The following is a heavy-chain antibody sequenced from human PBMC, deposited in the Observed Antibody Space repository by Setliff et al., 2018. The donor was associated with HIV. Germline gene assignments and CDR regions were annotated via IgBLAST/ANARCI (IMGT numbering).Heavy chain of an antibody. CDR2: ISYDGNNQ. V-gene: IGHV3-30-3*01. Sequence: PGGSLRLSCAVSGFNFGSYAIHWVRLAPGQGPQWVALISYDGNNQWYADSVRGRFTISRDNSKNTLYLQMNSLRAEDTAVYYCAKNLYRSGWSPLDYWGQGTLVTVSS. J-gene: IGHJ4*02. CDR3: AKNLYRSGWSPLDY. D-gene: IGHD6-13*01. CDR1: GFNFGSYA.